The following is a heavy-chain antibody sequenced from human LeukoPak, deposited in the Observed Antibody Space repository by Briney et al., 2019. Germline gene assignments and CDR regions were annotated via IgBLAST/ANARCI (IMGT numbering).Heavy chain of an antibody. CDR1: GGSISSGDYY. CDR2: IYYSGST. CDR3: AREGTGRSSWYAGGYFDY. D-gene: IGHD6-13*01. V-gene: IGHV4-30-4*01. Sequence: SETLSLTCTVSGGSISSGDYYWSWIRQPPGKGLEWIGYIYYSGSTYYNPSLNSRITISVDTSKNQFSLKLSSVTAADTAVYYCAREGTGRSSWYAGGYFDYWGQGTLVTVS. J-gene: IGHJ4*02.